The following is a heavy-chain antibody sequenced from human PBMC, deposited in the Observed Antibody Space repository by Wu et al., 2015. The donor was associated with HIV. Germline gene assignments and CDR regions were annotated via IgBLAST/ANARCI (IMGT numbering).Heavy chain of an antibody. CDR1: GYTFTSYG. V-gene: IGHV1-8*02. CDR2: MNPNSGNT. Sequence: QVQLVQSGAEVKKPGASVKVSCKASGYTFTSYGISWVRQAPGQGLEWMGWMNPNSGNTGYAQKFQGRVTMTRNTSISTAYMELSSLRSEDTAVYYCARITPRGYYFDYWARERWSPSP. D-gene: IGHD3-10*01. CDR3: ARITPRGYYFDY. J-gene: IGHJ4*02.